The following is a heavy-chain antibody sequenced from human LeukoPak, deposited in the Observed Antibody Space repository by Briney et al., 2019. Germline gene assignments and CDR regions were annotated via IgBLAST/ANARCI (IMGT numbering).Heavy chain of an antibody. J-gene: IGHJ4*02. D-gene: IGHD4-17*01. CDR1: GYTFTSYG. Sequence: GASVKVSCKASGYTFTSYGISWVRQAPGQGLEWMGWISAYNGNTNYAQKLQGRVTMTTDTSTSTAYMELRSLRSDDTAVYYCASDRHRAMTTVTHIDYWGQGTLVTVSS. CDR3: ASDRHRAMTTVTHIDY. V-gene: IGHV1-18*01. CDR2: ISAYNGNT.